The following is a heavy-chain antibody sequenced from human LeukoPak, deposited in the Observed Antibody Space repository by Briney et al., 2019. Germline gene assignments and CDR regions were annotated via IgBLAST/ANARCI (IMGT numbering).Heavy chain of an antibody. V-gene: IGHV4-59*02. J-gene: IGHJ3*02. CDR3: ERARYVSAWYAFDI. CDR2: IYYTGSG. Sequence: SETLSLTCTVSGGSVSSYYWSWIRQPPGKGLEWIGYIYYTGSGNNSPSLKSRVTMSVDTSKNQFSLRLNSVTAADTAVYYCERARYVSAWYAFDIWGQGTMVTVSS. D-gene: IGHD6-19*01. CDR1: GGSVSSYY.